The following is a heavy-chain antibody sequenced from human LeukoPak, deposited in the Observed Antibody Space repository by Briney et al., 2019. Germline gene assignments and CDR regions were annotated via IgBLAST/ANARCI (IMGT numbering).Heavy chain of an antibody. D-gene: IGHD3-10*01. J-gene: IGHJ4*02. V-gene: IGHV3-7*01. CDR2: IKQDGSER. CDR3: ARAGSHWHYVY. Sequence: GGSLRLSCAASGFTFSSYWMSWVRQAPGKGLEWVANIKQDGSERYYVDSVKGRFTISRDNAKNSLSLQMNNLRVEDTAVYYCARAGSHWHYVYWGQGTVVTVSS. CDR1: GFTFSSYW.